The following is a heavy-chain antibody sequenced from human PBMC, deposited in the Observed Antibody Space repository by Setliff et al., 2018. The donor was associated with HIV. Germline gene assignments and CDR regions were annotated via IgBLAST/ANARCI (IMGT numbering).Heavy chain of an antibody. CDR2: IIPIFGTA. D-gene: IGHD6-19*01. Sequence: ASVKVSCKASGGTFSSYAISWVRQAPGQGLEWMGGIIPIFGTANYAQKFQGRVTITTDESTSTAYMELSSLRSEDTAVYYCARSYSSGWCGPPGAFDIWGQGTMVTVSS. V-gene: IGHV1-69*05. CDR1: GGTFSSYA. J-gene: IGHJ3*02. CDR3: ARSYSSGWCGPPGAFDI.